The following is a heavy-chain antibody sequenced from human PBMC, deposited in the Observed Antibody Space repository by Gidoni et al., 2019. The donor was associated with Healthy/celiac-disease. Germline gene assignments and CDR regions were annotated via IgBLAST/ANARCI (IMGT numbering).Heavy chain of an antibody. CDR2: INPSGGST. Sequence: QVQLVQSGAEVKKPGASVKVSCKASGYTFTSYYMPWVRQAPGQGLEWMGIINPSGGSTSYAQKFQGRVTMTRDTSTSTVYMELSSLRSEDTAVYYCARDVGNSRNYYYYYYGMDVWGQGTTVTVSS. V-gene: IGHV1-46*01. J-gene: IGHJ6*02. D-gene: IGHD6-13*01. CDR3: ARDVGNSRNYYYYYYGMDV. CDR1: GYTFTSYY.